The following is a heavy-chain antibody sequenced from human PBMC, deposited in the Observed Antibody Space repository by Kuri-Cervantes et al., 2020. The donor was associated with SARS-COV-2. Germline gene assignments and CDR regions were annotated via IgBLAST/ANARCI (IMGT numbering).Heavy chain of an antibody. J-gene: IGHJ6*03. V-gene: IGHV4-39*07. CDR1: GGSISSYY. CDR2: IYSSGST. Sequence: ESLKISCTVSGGSISSYYWSWIRQPPGKGLEWIGSIYSSGSTYYNPSLKSRVTISVDTSKNQFSLKLSSVTAADTAVYYCARDFSGRLTGDHYYYYYMDVWGKGTTVTVSS. CDR3: ARDFSGRLTGDHYYYYYMDV. D-gene: IGHD7-27*01.